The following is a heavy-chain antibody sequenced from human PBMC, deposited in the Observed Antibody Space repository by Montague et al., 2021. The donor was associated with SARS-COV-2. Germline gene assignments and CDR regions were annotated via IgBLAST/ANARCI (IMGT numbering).Heavy chain of an antibody. V-gene: IGHV4-31*03. D-gene: IGHD6-19*01. CDR3: ACYGGSSGWLNPRGSGTFDY. Sequence: TLSLTCTVSGGSISSGGYYWSWIRQHPGKGLEWIGYIYYSGSTYYNPSLKSRVTISVDTSKNQFSLKLSSVTAADTAVYYCACYGGSSGWLNPRGSGTFDYWGQGTLVTVSS. CDR2: IYYSGST. J-gene: IGHJ4*02. CDR1: GGSISSGGYY.